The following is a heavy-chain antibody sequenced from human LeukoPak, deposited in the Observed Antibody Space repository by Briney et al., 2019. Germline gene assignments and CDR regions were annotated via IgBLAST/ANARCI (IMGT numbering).Heavy chain of an antibody. Sequence: GGSLRLSCAASGFTFSSYAMSWVRQAPGKGLEWVSAISGSGGSTYYADSVKGRFTISRDNSKNTLYLQMNSLRAEDTAVYYCAEDSLVQLWLLDYWGQGTLVTVSS. CDR2: ISGSGGST. J-gene: IGHJ4*02. V-gene: IGHV3-23*01. CDR1: GFTFSSYA. CDR3: AEDSLVQLWLLDY. D-gene: IGHD5-18*01.